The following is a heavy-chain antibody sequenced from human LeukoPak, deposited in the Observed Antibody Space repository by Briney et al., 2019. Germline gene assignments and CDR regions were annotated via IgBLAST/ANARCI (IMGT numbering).Heavy chain of an antibody. J-gene: IGHJ5*02. V-gene: IGHV1-8*01. CDR1: GYTFTSYD. CDR3: ARGPKVRGVIWYNWFDP. D-gene: IGHD3-10*01. CDR2: MNPNSGNT. Sequence: ASVKVSCKASGYTFTSYDINWVRQATGQGLEWMGWMNPNSGNTGYAQKFQGRVTMTRNTSISTAYMELSSLRSEDTAVYYCARGPKVRGVIWYNWFDPWGQGTLVTVSS.